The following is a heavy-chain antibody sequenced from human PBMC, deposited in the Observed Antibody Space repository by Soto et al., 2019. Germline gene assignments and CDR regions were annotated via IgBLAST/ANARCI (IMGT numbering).Heavy chain of an antibody. V-gene: IGHV4-61*01. D-gene: IGHD6-19*01. CDR1: GGSVSSGSYY. CDR3: ASVGIAVAGTIDYYYGMDV. CDR2: IYYSGST. J-gene: IGHJ6*02. Sequence: SENLSLTCTVSGGSVSSGSYYWSWIRQPPGKGLEWIGYIYYSGSTNYNPSLKSRLTISVDTSKNQFSLKLSSVTAADTAVYYCASVGIAVAGTIDYYYGMDVWGQGTTVTVSS.